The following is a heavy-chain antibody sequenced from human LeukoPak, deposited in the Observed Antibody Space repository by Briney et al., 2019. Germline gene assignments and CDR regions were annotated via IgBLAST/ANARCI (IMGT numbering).Heavy chain of an antibody. Sequence: SETVSLICTVSGRSISRSSYYWGWIRQPPGKGLEWIGSIYYSGSTYYNPSLKSRVTISVDTSKTQFSLKLSSVTAADTAVYYCARQADYYGSGSYRIAYFDYWGQGTPVTVSS. CDR2: IYYSGST. J-gene: IGHJ4*02. V-gene: IGHV4-39*01. CDR3: ARQADYYGSGSYRIAYFDY. CDR1: GRSISRSSYY. D-gene: IGHD3-10*01.